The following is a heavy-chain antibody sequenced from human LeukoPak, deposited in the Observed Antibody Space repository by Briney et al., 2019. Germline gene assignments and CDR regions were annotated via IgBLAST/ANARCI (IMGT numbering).Heavy chain of an antibody. Sequence: SGGSLRLSCAASRFNFRSFDMSWVRQAPGEGLEWISYISGSGSAIYYADSVKGRFTISRDNSKNSLNLQMNSLRAEDTAVYYCARSHGDSDYYDSWGQGALVTVPS. CDR2: ISGSGSAI. J-gene: IGHJ4*02. V-gene: IGHV3-48*03. CDR1: RFNFRSFD. D-gene: IGHD4-17*01. CDR3: ARSHGDSDYYDS.